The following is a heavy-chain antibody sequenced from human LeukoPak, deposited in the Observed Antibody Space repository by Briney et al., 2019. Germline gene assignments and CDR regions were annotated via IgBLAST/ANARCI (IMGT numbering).Heavy chain of an antibody. CDR3: ARNGTFNWFDP. V-gene: IGHV4-4*07. CDR1: GGSISSYY. J-gene: IGHJ5*02. CDR2: IYTSGST. D-gene: IGHD1-26*01. Sequence: ASETLSLTCTVSGGSISSYYWSWIRQPAGKGLEWIGRIYTSGSTNYNPSLKSRVTMSVDTSKNQFSLKLSSVTAADTALYYCARNGTFNWFDPWGQGTLVTVSS.